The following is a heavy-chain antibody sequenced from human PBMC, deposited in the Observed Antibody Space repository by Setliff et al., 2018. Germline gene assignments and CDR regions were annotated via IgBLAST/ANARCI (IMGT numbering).Heavy chain of an antibody. CDR3: ARDLIAAAGLYYYYYYMDV. CDR1: FSPFPFSS. J-gene: IGHJ6*03. V-gene: IGHV1-2*02. Sequence: SFPSSFSPFPFSSLHWVRQAPGQGLEWIFFINPPSGGTNYAQKFQGRVTMTRDTSISTAYMELSRLRSDDTAVYYCARDLIAAAGLYYYYYYMDVWGKGTTVTVSS. D-gene: IGHD6-13*01. CDR2: INPPSGGT.